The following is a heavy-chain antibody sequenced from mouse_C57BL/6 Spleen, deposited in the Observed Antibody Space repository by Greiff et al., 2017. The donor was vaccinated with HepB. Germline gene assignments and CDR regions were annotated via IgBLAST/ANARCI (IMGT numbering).Heavy chain of an antibody. V-gene: IGHV1-82*01. D-gene: IGHD1-1*01. J-gene: IGHJ4*01. CDR3: ARAYGSSYSALDY. CDR2: IYPGDGDT. Sequence: VKLQESGPELVKPGASVKISCKASGYAFSSSWMNWVKQRPGKGLEWIGRIYPGDGDTNYNGKFKGKATLTADKSSSTAYMQLSSLTSGDSAVYFCARAYGSSYSALDYWGQGTSVTVSS. CDR1: GYAFSSSW.